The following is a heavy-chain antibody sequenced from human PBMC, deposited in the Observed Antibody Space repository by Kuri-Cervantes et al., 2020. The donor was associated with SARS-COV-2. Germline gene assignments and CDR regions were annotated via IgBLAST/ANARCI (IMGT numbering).Heavy chain of an antibody. D-gene: IGHD4-17*01. CDR2: IYTSGST. Sequence: SETLSLTCTVSGGSISSYYWSWIRRPAGKGLEWIGRIYTSGSTNYNPSLKSRVTMSVDTSKNQSSLKLSSVTAADTAVYYCARPRYGDYDGAFDIWGQGTMVTVSS. CDR3: ARPRYGDYDGAFDI. J-gene: IGHJ3*02. CDR1: GGSISSYY. V-gene: IGHV4-4*07.